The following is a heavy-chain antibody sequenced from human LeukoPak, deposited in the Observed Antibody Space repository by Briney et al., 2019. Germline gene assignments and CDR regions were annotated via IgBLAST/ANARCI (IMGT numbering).Heavy chain of an antibody. D-gene: IGHD3-22*01. CDR1: GFTFSNYW. Sequence: PGGSLRLSCAAAGFTFSNYWMHWVRQAPGKGLVWVSRIKSDGRTNYADSVKGRSTISRDNAKNTVSLQMNSLRAEDTGVYYCARAPSEIGGYYPEYFRHWGQGTLVTVSS. CDR2: IKSDGRT. CDR3: ARAPSEIGGYYPEYFRH. V-gene: IGHV3-74*01. J-gene: IGHJ1*01.